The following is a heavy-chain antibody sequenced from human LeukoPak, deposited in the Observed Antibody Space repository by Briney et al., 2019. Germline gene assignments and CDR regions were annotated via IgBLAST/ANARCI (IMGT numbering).Heavy chain of an antibody. J-gene: IGHJ4*02. Sequence: PGGSLRLSCAASGFTFDSYAMTWVRQAPGKGLEWVSIIYSGSSTYYADSVKGRFTISRDNSKNTVFLQMNSLRVEDTAVYYCARGPTRGYGDYWGQGTLVTVSS. D-gene: IGHD5-18*01. V-gene: IGHV3-23*03. CDR2: IYSGSST. CDR1: GFTFDSYA. CDR3: ARGPTRGYGDY.